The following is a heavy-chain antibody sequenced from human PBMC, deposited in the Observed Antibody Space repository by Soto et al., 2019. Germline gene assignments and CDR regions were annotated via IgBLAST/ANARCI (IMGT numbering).Heavy chain of an antibody. Sequence: SETLSLTCAVYGGSFGGYYWSWIRQPPGKGLEWIGEINHSGSTKYNPSLKSRVTISVDTSKNQISLKMRSVTAADTAVYYCARGLDDKDYYYYYGMDVWSQGTTVTVSS. V-gene: IGHV4-34*01. CDR2: INHSGST. D-gene: IGHD3-9*01. CDR3: ARGLDDKDYYYYYGMDV. CDR1: GGSFGGYY. J-gene: IGHJ6*02.